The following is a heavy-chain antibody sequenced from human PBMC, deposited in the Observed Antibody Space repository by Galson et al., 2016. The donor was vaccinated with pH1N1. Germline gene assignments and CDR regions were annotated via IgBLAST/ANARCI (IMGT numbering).Heavy chain of an antibody. D-gene: IGHD6-19*01. CDR3: ARHSTSGFPGVEVAARRRPFDI. CDR2: ISHSGRS. J-gene: IGHJ3*02. V-gene: IGHV4-34*01. Sequence: LSLTCALYGGSFSGHYWSWIRQSPGKGLEWIGEISHSGRSDCNPSLEGRVTVSIDTSMNQFSLNLMSVAAADTAVYYCARHSTSGFPGVEVAARRRPFDIWGPGTMVIVSS. CDR1: GGSFSGHY.